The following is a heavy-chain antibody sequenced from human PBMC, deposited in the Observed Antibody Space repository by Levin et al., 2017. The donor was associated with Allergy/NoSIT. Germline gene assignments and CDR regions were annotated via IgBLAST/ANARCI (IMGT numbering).Heavy chain of an antibody. Sequence: HPGGSLRLSCAASGFTFSTFAMHWVRQAPGKGLEWVAVIWHDGANKYYADSVKGRFAISRDNSKSTLYLQMSNLRVEDTAVYYCARVAGKQYYYYYYMDVWGKGTTVTVSS. D-gene: IGHD4-23*01. CDR3: ARVAGKQYYYYYYMDV. CDR2: IWHDGANK. V-gene: IGHV3-33*01. J-gene: IGHJ6*03. CDR1: GFTFSTFA.